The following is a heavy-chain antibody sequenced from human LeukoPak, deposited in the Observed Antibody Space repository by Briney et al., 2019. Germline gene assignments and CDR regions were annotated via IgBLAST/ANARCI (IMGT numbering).Heavy chain of an antibody. D-gene: IGHD5-12*01. Sequence: GGSLRLSCAASGFTFSSYGMHWVHQAPGKGLEWVAVIWYDGSNKYYADSVKGRFTIFRDNSKNTLYLQMNSLRAEDTAVYYCARDRWDGYDDLLDYWGQGTLVTVSS. CDR3: ARDRWDGYDDLLDY. CDR2: IWYDGSNK. CDR1: GFTFSSYG. V-gene: IGHV3-33*01. J-gene: IGHJ4*02.